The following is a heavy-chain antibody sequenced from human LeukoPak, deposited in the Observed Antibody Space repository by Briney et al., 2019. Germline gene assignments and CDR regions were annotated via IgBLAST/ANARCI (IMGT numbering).Heavy chain of an antibody. CDR1: GGSFSGYY. Sequence: PSETLSLTCAVYGGSFSGYYWSWIRQPPGKGLEWIGEINHSGSTNYNPSLKSRVTISVDTSKNQFSLKLSSVTAADTAVYYCARGGRQLGWGANYWGQGTLVTVSS. CDR2: INHSGST. CDR3: ARGGRQLGWGANY. D-gene: IGHD1-1*01. V-gene: IGHV4-34*01. J-gene: IGHJ4*02.